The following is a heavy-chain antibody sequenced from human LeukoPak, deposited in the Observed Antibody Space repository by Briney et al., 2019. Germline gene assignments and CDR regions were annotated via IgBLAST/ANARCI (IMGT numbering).Heavy chain of an antibody. V-gene: IGHV3-7*03. J-gene: IGHJ4*02. Sequence: DGSEKYYVDSVKGRFTISRDNAKNSLSLQMNGLRADDTAVYYCASPRKAESGYDFLFDYWGQGTLVTVSS. CDR2: DGSEK. D-gene: IGHD5-12*01. CDR3: ASPRKAESGYDFLFDY.